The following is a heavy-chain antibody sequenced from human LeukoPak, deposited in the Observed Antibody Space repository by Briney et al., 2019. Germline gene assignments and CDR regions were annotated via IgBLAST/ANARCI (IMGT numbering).Heavy chain of an antibody. CDR1: GFTFSNAW. CDR2: IKSKTDGGTT. Sequence: PGGSLRLSCAASGFTFSNAWMSWVRQAPGKGLEWAGRIKSKTDGGTTDYAAPVKGRFTISRDDSKNTLYLQMNSLKTEDTAVYYCTTMNFNYDYVWGSYRSPSGYAFDIWGQGTMVTVSS. D-gene: IGHD3-16*02. CDR3: TTMNFNYDYVWGSYRSPSGYAFDI. J-gene: IGHJ3*02. V-gene: IGHV3-15*01.